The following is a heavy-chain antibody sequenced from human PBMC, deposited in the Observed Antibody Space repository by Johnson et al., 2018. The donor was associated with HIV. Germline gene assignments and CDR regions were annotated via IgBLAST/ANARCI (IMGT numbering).Heavy chain of an antibody. CDR2: ISYDGSNK. J-gene: IGHJ3*02. CDR1: GFTFSSYA. CDR3: ASYCSGGSCYRRSPSDAFDI. D-gene: IGHD2-15*01. V-gene: IGHV3-30*04. Sequence: QVQLVESGGGVVQPGRSLRLSCAASGFTFSSYAMHWVRQAPGKGLEWVAVISYDGSNKYYADSVKGRLTISRDNSKNTLYLQMNSLRAEDTAVYYCASYCSGGSCYRRSPSDAFDIWGQGTMVTVSS.